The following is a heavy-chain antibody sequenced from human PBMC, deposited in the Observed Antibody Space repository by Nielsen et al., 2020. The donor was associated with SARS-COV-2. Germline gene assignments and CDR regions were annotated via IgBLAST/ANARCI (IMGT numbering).Heavy chain of an antibody. CDR1: GFTFDDYG. V-gene: IGHV3-20*04. CDR2: INWSGDNT. J-gene: IGHJ4*02. D-gene: IGHD3-10*01. CDR3: ARGGVLWFAELPDY. Sequence: GESLKISCAASGFTFDDYGMSWVRQAPGTGLEWVSGINWSGDNTGYADSMKGRFTISRDNAKNSLFLQMNSLRAEDTAFYYCARGGVLWFAELPDYWGQGTLVTVSS.